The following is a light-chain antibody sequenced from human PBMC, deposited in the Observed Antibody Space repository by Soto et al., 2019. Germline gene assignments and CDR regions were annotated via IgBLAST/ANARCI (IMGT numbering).Light chain of an antibody. V-gene: IGKV1-5*03. CDR3: QQYKSDSWT. J-gene: IGKJ1*01. CDR1: QSISSW. CDR2: KVS. Sequence: DIQMTQSPSTLSASVGDRVTITCRASQSISSWLAWFQQKPGKAPKVLIYKVSNLDSGVPSRFSGSGSGTEFILTIISLQPDDFATYYCQQYKSDSWTFGQGTKVDIK.